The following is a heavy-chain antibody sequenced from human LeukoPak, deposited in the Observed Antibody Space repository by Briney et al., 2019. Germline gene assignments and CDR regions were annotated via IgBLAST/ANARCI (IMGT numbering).Heavy chain of an antibody. CDR3: AREAAAGRRTFDY. D-gene: IGHD6-13*01. V-gene: IGHV1-69*01. CDR1: RGTFSSYA. Sequence: SVKVSCKASRGTFSSYAISWVRQAPGQGLEWMGGIIPIFGTANYAQKFQGRVTITADESTSTAYMELSSLRSEDTAVYYCAREAAAGRRTFDYWGQGTLVTVSS. CDR2: IIPIFGTA. J-gene: IGHJ4*02.